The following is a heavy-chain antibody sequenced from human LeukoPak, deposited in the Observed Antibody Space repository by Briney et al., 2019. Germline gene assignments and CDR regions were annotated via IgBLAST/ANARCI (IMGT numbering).Heavy chain of an antibody. J-gene: IGHJ4*02. V-gene: IGHV3-23*01. Sequence: GGSLRLSCAASGFTFSNHAMSWVRQAPGKGLQWVAVISGGGRTTEYADFVKGRFTISRDNSKNTLALQMNSLTVEDTAIYFCAKNVVVKRYIDFWGQGTLVTVSS. CDR1: GFTFSNHA. D-gene: IGHD2-15*01. CDR3: AKNVVVKRYIDF. CDR2: ISGGGRTT.